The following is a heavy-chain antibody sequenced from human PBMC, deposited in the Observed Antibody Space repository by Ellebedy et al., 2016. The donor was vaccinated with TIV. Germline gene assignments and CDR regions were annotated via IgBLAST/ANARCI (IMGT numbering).Heavy chain of an antibody. D-gene: IGHD3-22*01. V-gene: IGHV3-33*01. CDR1: GFSFSRYG. J-gene: IGHJ3*02. Sequence: GESLKISXAASGFSFSRYGMHWVRQAPGKGLEWVAAIWHDGSGRFFADSVRGRFTISKDNSKNTLYLHLNSLRAEDTAVYYCARAILDSSGPLSGHGAFDIWGQGTMVTVSS. CDR3: ARAILDSSGPLSGHGAFDI. CDR2: IWHDGSGR.